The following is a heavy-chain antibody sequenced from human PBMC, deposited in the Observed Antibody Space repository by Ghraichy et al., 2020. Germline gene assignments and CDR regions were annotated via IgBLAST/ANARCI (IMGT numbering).Heavy chain of an antibody. Sequence: SVKVSCKASGGTFSSYAISWVRQAPGQGLEWMGGIIPIFGTANYAQKFQGRVTITADKSTSTAYMELSSLRSEDTAVYYCARVWRSGSYAWAFDYWGQGTLVTVSS. CDR2: IIPIFGTA. V-gene: IGHV1-69*06. CDR1: GGTFSSYA. CDR3: ARVWRSGSYAWAFDY. J-gene: IGHJ4*02. D-gene: IGHD1-26*01.